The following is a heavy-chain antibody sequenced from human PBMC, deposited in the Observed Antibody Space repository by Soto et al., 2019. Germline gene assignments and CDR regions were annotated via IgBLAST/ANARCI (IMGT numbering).Heavy chain of an antibody. J-gene: IGHJ5*02. CDR3: AKKAGSGWSPPYNWFDP. Sequence: PGGSLRLSCAASGFTFSSYAMHWVRQAPGKGLEWVAVISYDGSNKYYADSVKGRFTISRDNSKNTLYLQMNSLRAEDTAVYYCAKKAGSGWSPPYNWFDPWGQGTLVTVSS. V-gene: IGHV3-30-3*02. CDR2: ISYDGSNK. D-gene: IGHD6-19*01. CDR1: GFTFSSYA.